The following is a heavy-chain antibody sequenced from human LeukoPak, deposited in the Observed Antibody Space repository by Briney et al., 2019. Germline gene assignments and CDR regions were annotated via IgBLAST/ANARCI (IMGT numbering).Heavy chain of an antibody. V-gene: IGHV4-4*02. J-gene: IGHJ4*02. CDR2: IFLTGRT. CDR1: GRPISSTNW. D-gene: IGHD1-26*01. Sequence: PSETLSHTCGVSGRPISSTNWWRLVRQPPGQGLEGIGEIFLTGRTNYNPSLNGRVTMSIDESANQLSLNLTSVPAADTAIYYCSRDSGAFCPFSYWGQGTLVIVPP. CDR3: SRDSGAFCPFSY.